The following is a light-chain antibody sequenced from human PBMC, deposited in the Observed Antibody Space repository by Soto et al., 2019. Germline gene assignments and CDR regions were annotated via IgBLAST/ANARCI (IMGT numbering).Light chain of an antibody. CDR3: QSYDSSLSCSGV. CDR2: GNS. J-gene: IGLJ2*01. V-gene: IGLV1-40*01. CDR1: SSNIGAGYD. Sequence: QSVLTQPHSVAGAPGQRVTISCTGSSSNIGAGYDVNWYQQLPGRAPKLLIYGNSNRPSGVPDRFSGSKSGTSASLAITGLQAEDEADYYCQSYDSSLSCSGVFGGGTKLTVL.